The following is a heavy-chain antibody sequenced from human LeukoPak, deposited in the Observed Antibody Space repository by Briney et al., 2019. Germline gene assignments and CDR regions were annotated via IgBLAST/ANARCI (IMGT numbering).Heavy chain of an antibody. CDR3: ATWGMAAAGALFDY. V-gene: IGHV3-53*01. J-gene: IGHJ4*02. CDR2: IYSGGST. CDR1: GFTVSNNF. D-gene: IGHD6-13*01. Sequence: GGSLRLSCAASGFTVSNNFMSWVRQAPGKGLESVSVIYSGGSTTYADAVKGRFTISRDNSKNKLYLQMNSLRAEDTAVHYCATWGMAAAGALFDYWGQGTLVIVSS.